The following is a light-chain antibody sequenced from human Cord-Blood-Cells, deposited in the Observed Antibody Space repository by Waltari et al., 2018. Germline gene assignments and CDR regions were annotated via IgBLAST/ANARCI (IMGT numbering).Light chain of an antibody. J-gene: IGLJ1*01. V-gene: IGLV2-23*03. CDR3: CSYAGSSTFYV. CDR2: KGS. CDR1: SSDVGSYNL. Sequence: QSALTQPASVSGSPGQSITISCTGTSSDVGSYNLVSWYQQHPGKAPKPMITKGSKRPSVVSNRFSGSKSGNTASLTISGLQAEDEADYYCCSYAGSSTFYVFGTGTKVTVL.